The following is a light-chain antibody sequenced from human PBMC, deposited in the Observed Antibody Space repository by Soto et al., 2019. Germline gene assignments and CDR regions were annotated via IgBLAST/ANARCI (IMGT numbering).Light chain of an antibody. CDR1: QSVARDY. J-gene: IGKJ4*01. Sequence: EIVLTQSPGALSLSQGERATLSCGASQSVARDYLAWYQQKPGQPPRLLIYDASARATGIPDRFSGSGSGSDFTLTISRLEPEDFAVYACQQYATSPITFGGGTKVDIK. CDR3: QQYATSPIT. CDR2: DAS. V-gene: IGKV3-20*01.